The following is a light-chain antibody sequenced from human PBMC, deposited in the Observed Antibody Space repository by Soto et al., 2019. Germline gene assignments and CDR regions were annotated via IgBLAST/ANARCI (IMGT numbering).Light chain of an antibody. V-gene: IGKV3-15*01. J-gene: IGKJ5*01. CDR3: QPYHDWPPIT. CDR1: QSVSNN. CDR2: YAS. Sequence: EIMMTQSPATLSVSPGESATLSCRASQSVSNNLAWYQHKPGQAPRLLIYYASTRATGIPARFSGSGSGTDLTLSISSLLSEDFLFYYCQPYHDWPPITFGQGTRLEIK.